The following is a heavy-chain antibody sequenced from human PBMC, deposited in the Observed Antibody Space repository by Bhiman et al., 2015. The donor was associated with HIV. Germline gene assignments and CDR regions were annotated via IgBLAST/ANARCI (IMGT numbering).Heavy chain of an antibody. J-gene: IGHJ6*02. Sequence: EVQLVESGGGLVQPGGSLRLSCAASGFTFSSHDMHWVRQATGKGLEWVSAIGFAGDTYYSGSVKGRFTISRESAKNSLYLQMNSLRAGDTGVYNCARDQAREVNGMDVWGQGTTVTVSS. D-gene: IGHD3-10*01. CDR1: GFTFSSHD. CDR2: IGFAGDT. V-gene: IGHV3-13*01. CDR3: ARDQAREVNGMDV.